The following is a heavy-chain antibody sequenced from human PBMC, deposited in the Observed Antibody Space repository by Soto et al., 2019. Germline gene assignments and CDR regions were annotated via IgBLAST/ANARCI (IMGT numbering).Heavy chain of an antibody. D-gene: IGHD6-19*01. CDR3: ARVWEQWLTKLYYFDY. J-gene: IGHJ4*02. CDR2: INHSGSS. V-gene: IGHV4-34*01. CDR1: GGSFSGYY. Sequence: PSETLSLTCAVYGGSFSGYYWSWIRQPPGKGLEWIGEINHSGSSNYNPSLKSRVTISVDTSKNQFSLKLSSVTAADTAVYYCARVWEQWLTKLYYFDYWGQGTLVTVSS.